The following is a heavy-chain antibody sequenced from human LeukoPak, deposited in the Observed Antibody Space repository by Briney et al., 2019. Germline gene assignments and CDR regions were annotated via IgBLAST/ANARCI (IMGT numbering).Heavy chain of an antibody. D-gene: IGHD2-2*01. CDR1: GYTFTSYG. J-gene: IGHJ3*02. Sequence: ASVKVSCKASGYTFTSYGISWVRQAPGQGLEWVGWISAYNGNTNYAQKLQGRVTMTTDTSTSTAYMELRSLRSDDTAVYYCAAGYCSSTSCSSPAFDIWGQGTMVTVSS. V-gene: IGHV1-18*01. CDR2: ISAYNGNT. CDR3: AAGYCSSTSCSSPAFDI.